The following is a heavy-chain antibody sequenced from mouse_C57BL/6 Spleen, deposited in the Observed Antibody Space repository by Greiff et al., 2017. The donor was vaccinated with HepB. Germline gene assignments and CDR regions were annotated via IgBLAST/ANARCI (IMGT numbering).Heavy chain of an antibody. J-gene: IGHJ1*03. CDR3: ARTGSSRYWYFDV. Sequence: EVKLVESGPGLVKPSQSLSLTCSVTGYSITSGYYWNWIRQFPGNKLEWMGYISYDGSNNYNPSLKNRISITRDTSKNQFFLKLNSVTTEDTATYYCARTGSSRYWYFDVWGTGTTVTVSS. CDR1: GYSITSGYY. CDR2: ISYDGSN. D-gene: IGHD1-1*01. V-gene: IGHV3-6*01.